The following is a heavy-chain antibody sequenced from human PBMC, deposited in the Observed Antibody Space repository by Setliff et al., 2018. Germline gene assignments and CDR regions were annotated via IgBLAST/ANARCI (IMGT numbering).Heavy chain of an antibody. CDR3: ARLYEFGELFSNY. Sequence: PSETLSLTCAVSGYSISSGYYWGWIRQPPGKGLEWIGSIYHSGSTYYNPSLKGRVTISVDTSKNQFSLKLSSVTAADTAVYYCARLYEFGELFSNYWGQGTQVTVSS. D-gene: IGHD3-10*01. J-gene: IGHJ4*02. CDR2: IYHSGST. CDR1: GYSISSGYY. V-gene: IGHV4-38-2*01.